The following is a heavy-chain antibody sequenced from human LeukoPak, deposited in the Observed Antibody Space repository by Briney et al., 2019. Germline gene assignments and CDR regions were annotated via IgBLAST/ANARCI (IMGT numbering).Heavy chain of an antibody. D-gene: IGHD5-18*01. Sequence: SETLSLTCTVAGGSISSYYWSWIRQPPGKGLEWIGYIHYRGSTNYNPSLKSRVTISVDTSKNQFSLKLSSLTAADTAVYYCARSVLGYSYGLHIDYWGQGTLVTVSS. CDR2: IHYRGST. V-gene: IGHV4-59*01. CDR3: ARSVLGYSYGLHIDY. CDR1: GGSISSYY. J-gene: IGHJ4*02.